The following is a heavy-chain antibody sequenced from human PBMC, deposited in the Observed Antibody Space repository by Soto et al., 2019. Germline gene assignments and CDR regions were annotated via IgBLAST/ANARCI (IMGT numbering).Heavy chain of an antibody. CDR3: ARVATGTTSGFDY. CDR2: IIPIFGTA. D-gene: IGHD1-7*01. Sequence: SGKVSCKASGGTFSSYAISWVRQAPGQGLEWMGGIIPIFGTANYAQKFQGRVTITADESTSTAYMELSSLRSEDTAVYYCARVATGTTSGFDYWGQGTLVTVSS. V-gene: IGHV1-69*13. CDR1: GGTFSSYA. J-gene: IGHJ4*02.